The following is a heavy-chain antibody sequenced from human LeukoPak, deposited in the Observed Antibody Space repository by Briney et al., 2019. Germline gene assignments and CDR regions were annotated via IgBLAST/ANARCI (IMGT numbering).Heavy chain of an antibody. CDR1: GGSISSYY. V-gene: IGHV4-59*08. D-gene: IGHD5-24*01. CDR3: ARPYAGYTDPYTFDI. CDR2: IYYSGST. Sequence: PSETLSLTCTVSGGSISSYYWSWIRQPPGKGLEWIGYIYYSGSTNYNPSLKSRVSISVDTSKNQFSLRLSSVTAADTAMYYCARPYAGYTDPYTFDIWGQGTMVTVSS. J-gene: IGHJ3*02.